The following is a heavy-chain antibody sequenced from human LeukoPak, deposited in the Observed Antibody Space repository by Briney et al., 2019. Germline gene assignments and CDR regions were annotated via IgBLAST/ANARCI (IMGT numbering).Heavy chain of an antibody. Sequence: PSETLSLTCAVYGGSFSGYYWSWIRQPPGKGLEWIGEINHSGSTNYNPSLKSRVTISVDTSKNQFSLKLSSVTAADTAVYYCARAYGSVTTSYYYYYGMDVWGQGTTVTVSS. D-gene: IGHD3-10*01. CDR2: INHSGST. CDR1: GGSFSGYY. CDR3: ARAYGSVTTSYYYYYGMDV. V-gene: IGHV4-34*01. J-gene: IGHJ6*02.